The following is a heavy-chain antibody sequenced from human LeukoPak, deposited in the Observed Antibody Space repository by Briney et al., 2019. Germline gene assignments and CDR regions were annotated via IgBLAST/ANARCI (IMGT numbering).Heavy chain of an antibody. CDR1: GFPFSSYW. CDR2: IKQDGSKK. CDR3: ARDPSRGYPFNWFDP. Sequence: PSGGSLRLSCVASGFPFSSYWMTWVRQAPGKGLEWVANIKQDGSKKSYVDSVKGRFTISRDNSKNTLYLQMNSLRAEDTAVYYCARDPSRGYPFNWFDPWGQGTLVTVSS. V-gene: IGHV3-7*03. J-gene: IGHJ5*02. D-gene: IGHD3-16*02.